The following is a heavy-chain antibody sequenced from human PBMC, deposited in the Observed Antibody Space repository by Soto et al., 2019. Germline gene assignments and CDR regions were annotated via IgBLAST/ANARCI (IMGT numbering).Heavy chain of an antibody. J-gene: IGHJ4*02. CDR1: GFSLSTNAVG. D-gene: IGHD5-18*01. V-gene: IGHV2-5*02. CDR2: IYWDDDK. Sequence: QITLKESGPTLVKPTQTLTLTCTLSGFSLSTNAVGVGWIRQPPGKALEWLALIYWDDDKRYSPSPKSRRTITKDTSKKQVVLTMTNMAPLDTATYYCAHGYSYAHYVVSGGQGTLVTVSS. CDR3: AHGYSYAHYVVS.